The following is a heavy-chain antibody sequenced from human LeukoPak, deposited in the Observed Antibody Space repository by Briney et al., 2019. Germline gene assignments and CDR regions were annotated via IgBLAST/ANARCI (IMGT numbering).Heavy chain of an antibody. J-gene: IGHJ4*02. CDR1: SFSFSSYA. D-gene: IGHD2-2*01. CDR2: INNSGGTT. CDR3: AKDLSCTTATCSLDY. Sequence: GGSLRLSCAASSFSFSSYAMSWVRQAPGKGLEWVSTINNSGGTTYYADSVKGRFTISRDNSKNTLYLQMNSLRAEDTAVYYCAKDLSCTTATCSLDYWGQGTLVTVSS. V-gene: IGHV3-23*01.